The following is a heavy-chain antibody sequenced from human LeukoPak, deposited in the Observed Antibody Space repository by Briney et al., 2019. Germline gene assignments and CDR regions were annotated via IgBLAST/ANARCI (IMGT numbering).Heavy chain of an antibody. Sequence: GGSLRLSCAASGFTFSDHYMDWVRQAPGKGLEWVGRTRNKANSYTTEYAASVKGRFTVSRDNAKNSLYLQMNSLRAEDTAVYYCASYCSGGSCYSADFDYWGQGTLVTVSS. CDR3: ASYCSGGSCYSADFDY. CDR2: TRNKANSYTT. CDR1: GFTFSDHY. J-gene: IGHJ4*02. D-gene: IGHD2-15*01. V-gene: IGHV3-72*01.